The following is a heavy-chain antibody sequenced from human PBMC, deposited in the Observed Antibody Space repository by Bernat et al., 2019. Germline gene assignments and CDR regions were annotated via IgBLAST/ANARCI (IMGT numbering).Heavy chain of an antibody. Sequence: QVQLVQSGAEVKRPGSSVKVSCKASGGTFRSYAISWVRQAPGQGLEWMGGIIPIFRTANYAQKFQGRVTITADESTSTAYMELSSLRSEDTAVYYCASGSYYYDSRGYSADTFDYWGQGTLVTVSS. CDR2: IIPIFRTA. D-gene: IGHD3-22*01. CDR3: ASGSYYYDSRGYSADTFDY. J-gene: IGHJ4*02. V-gene: IGHV1-69*01. CDR1: GGTFRSYA.